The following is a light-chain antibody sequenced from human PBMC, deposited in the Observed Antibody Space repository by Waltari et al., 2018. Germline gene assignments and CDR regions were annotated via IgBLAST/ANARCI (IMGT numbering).Light chain of an antibody. J-gene: IGLJ2*01. CDR1: SDDIGAYSY. V-gene: IGLV2-14*03. CDR3: SAYTSRGTLK. CDR2: DLT. Sequence: QSALTQPASVSGSPGQSITISCTGTSDDIGAYSYVTWYHQRPGKVPKLIIYDLTGRPAGVSIRFSGSKSGSTASLTVSGLQAEDEGLFYCSAYTSRGTLKFGGGTRVTVL.